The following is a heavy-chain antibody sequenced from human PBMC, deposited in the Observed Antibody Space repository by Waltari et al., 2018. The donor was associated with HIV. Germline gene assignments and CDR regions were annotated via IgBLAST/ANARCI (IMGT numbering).Heavy chain of an antibody. Sequence: QVQLVQSGAEVKKPGASVKVSCKASGYTFSTYDINWVRQATGQGLEGMGWMNHKSGNTGYAQKFQGRVNMTRNSSIRTAYMELSSLRSDDTAVYYCSRGLHCTATSCLLYHGMDVWGQGTAVSVSS. CDR1: GYTFSTYD. D-gene: IGHD2-2*01. J-gene: IGHJ6*02. CDR2: MNHKSGNT. CDR3: SRGLHCTATSCLLYHGMDV. V-gene: IGHV1-8*01.